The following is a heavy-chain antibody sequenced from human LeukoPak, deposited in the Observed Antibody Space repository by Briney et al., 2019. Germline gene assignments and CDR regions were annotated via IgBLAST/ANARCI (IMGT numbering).Heavy chain of an antibody. D-gene: IGHD3-3*01. CDR3: ARDQFDFWSGYYDY. J-gene: IGHJ4*02. Sequence: PGGSLRLFCAASGFTFSSYAMHWVRQAPGKGLEWVAVISYDGSNKYYADSVKGRFTISRDNSKNTLYLQMNSLRAEDTAVYYCARDQFDFWSGYYDYWGQGTLVTVSS. CDR2: ISYDGSNK. V-gene: IGHV3-30*04. CDR1: GFTFSSYA.